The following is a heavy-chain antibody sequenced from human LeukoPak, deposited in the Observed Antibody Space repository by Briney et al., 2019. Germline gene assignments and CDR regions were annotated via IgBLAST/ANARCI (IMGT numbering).Heavy chain of an antibody. CDR3: AKGVVEVPDDAIDY. CDR1: GFTFSSYA. CDR2: ISGSGGST. J-gene: IGHJ4*02. D-gene: IGHD2-2*01. V-gene: IGHV3-23*01. Sequence: GGSLRLSCAASGFTFSSYAMSWVRQAPGKGLEWVSGISGSGGSTYHADSAKGRFTISRDNSKNTLYLEVNSLRDEDTAVYYCAKGVVEVPDDAIDYWGQGTLVTVSS.